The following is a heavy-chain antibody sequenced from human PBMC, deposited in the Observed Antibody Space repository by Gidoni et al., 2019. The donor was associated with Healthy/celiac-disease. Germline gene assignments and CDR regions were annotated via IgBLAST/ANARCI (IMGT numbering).Heavy chain of an antibody. CDR2: ISGSGGST. CDR1: GFTFSSYA. Sequence: EVQLLESGGGLVQPGGSLRLSCAASGFTFSSYAMSWVRQAPGKGLGWVSAISGSGGSTYYADSVKGRFTISRDKSKNTLYLQMNSLRAEDTAVYYCAKGMDFWSGYLYYFDYWGQGTLVTVSS. CDR3: AKGMDFWSGYLYYFDY. V-gene: IGHV3-23*01. D-gene: IGHD3-3*01. J-gene: IGHJ4*02.